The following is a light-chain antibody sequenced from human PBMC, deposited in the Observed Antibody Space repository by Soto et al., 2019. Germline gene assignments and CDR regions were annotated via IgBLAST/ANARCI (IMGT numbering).Light chain of an antibody. V-gene: IGKV1-39*01. J-gene: IGKJ4*01. CDR1: QSIKTY. Sequence: DIQMTQSPSSRSASVGDRATITCRASQSIKTYLNWYQQKPGKAPHLLIYTASSLQSGVPSRFSGSGSGTDFTLTITRLQPEDFAIYYCQQSFTLPLTFGGGTKVDIK. CDR2: TAS. CDR3: QQSFTLPLT.